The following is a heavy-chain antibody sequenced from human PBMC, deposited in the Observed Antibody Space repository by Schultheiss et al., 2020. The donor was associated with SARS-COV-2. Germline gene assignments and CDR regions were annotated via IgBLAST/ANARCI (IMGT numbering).Heavy chain of an antibody. CDR1: GGSFSGYY. CDR3: ARQGDSVAAAGNNWFDP. Sequence: GSLRLSCAVYGGSFSGYYWGWIRQPPGKGLEWIGSIYYSGSTYYNPSLKSRVTISVDTSKNQFSLKLSSVTAADTAVYYCARQGDSVAAAGNNWFDPWGQGTLVTVSS. J-gene: IGHJ5*02. CDR2: IYYSGST. D-gene: IGHD6-13*01. V-gene: IGHV4-39*01.